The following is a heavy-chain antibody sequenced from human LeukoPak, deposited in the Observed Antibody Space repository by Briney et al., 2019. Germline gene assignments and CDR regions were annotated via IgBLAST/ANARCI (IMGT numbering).Heavy chain of an antibody. V-gene: IGHV3-43*02. CDR3: AKARLRIGWFDP. J-gene: IGHJ5*02. Sequence: PGGSLRLSCAASGFTFDDYAMHWVRRAPGKGLEWVSLISGDGGSTYYADSVKGRFTISRDNSKNSLYLQMNRLRTEDTALYYCAKARLRIGWFDPWGQGTLVTVSS. D-gene: IGHD2-15*01. CDR2: ISGDGGST. CDR1: GFTFDDYA.